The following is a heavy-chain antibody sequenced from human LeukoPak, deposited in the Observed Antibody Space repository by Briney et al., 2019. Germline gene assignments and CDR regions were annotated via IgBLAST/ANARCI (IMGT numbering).Heavy chain of an antibody. J-gene: IGHJ4*02. CDR1: GGSFSGYY. CDR2: INHSGST. D-gene: IGHD3-9*01. V-gene: IGHV4-34*01. CDR3: ARGVRGRYFDWLFKYYFDY. Sequence: SETLSLTCAVYGGSFSGYYWSWIRQPPGKGLEWIGEINHSGSTNYNPSLERRVTISVDTSKNQFSLKLSSVTAADTAVYYCARGVRGRYFDWLFKYYFDYWGQGTLVTVSS.